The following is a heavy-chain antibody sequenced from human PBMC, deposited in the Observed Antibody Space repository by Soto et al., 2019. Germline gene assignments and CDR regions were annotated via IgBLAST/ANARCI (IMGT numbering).Heavy chain of an antibody. D-gene: IGHD4-17*01. Sequence: SETLSLTCTVSGGSISSYYWSWIRQPPGKGLEWIGYIYYSGSTNYNPSLKSRVTISVDTSKNQFSLKLSSVTAADTAVYYCARRYGGTIDYWGQGTLVTVYS. J-gene: IGHJ4*02. V-gene: IGHV4-59*08. CDR1: GGSISSYY. CDR2: IYYSGST. CDR3: ARRYGGTIDY.